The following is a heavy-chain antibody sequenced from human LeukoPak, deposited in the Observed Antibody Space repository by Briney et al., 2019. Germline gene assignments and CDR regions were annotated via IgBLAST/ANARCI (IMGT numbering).Heavy chain of an antibody. CDR2: ISAYNGNT. CDR1: GYTFTSYG. J-gene: IGHJ4*02. Sequence: ASVKVSCKASGYTFTSYGISWVRQAPGQGLEWMGWISAYNGNTNYAQKFQGRVTITADKSTSTAYMELSSLRSEDTAVYYCARDIRVLNIVGGANPLDYWGQGTLVTVSS. D-gene: IGHD2-15*01. V-gene: IGHV1-18*01. CDR3: ARDIRVLNIVGGANPLDY.